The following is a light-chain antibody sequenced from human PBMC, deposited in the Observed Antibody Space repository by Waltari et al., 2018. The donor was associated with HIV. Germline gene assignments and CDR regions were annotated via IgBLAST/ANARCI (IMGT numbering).Light chain of an antibody. V-gene: IGKV1-33*01. CDR1: QDISSF. J-gene: IGKJ2*01. CDR2: DAS. Sequence: DIQMTQSPSSLSASVGDRVTITCQASQDISSFLNWYQQKPGKAPKLLIYDASNLQSGVPSRFSGSGSGTDFTFTISRLQPEDVATYYCQQYDKLYTFGQGTKLEIK. CDR3: QQYDKLYT.